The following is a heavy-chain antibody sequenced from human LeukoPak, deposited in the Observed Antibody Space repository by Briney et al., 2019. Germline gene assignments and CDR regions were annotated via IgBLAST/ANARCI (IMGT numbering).Heavy chain of an antibody. V-gene: IGHV3-23*01. J-gene: IGHJ4*02. D-gene: IGHD3-22*01. CDR2: ISGSGGST. Sequence: GGSLRLSCAASGSTFSTYAMSWVRQAPGKGLESVSAISGSGGSTYYADSVKGRFTISRDNSKNTLYLQMNSLRAADTAVYYCAKAPQGYYDSGAYYYWGQGTLVTVSS. CDR1: GSTFSTYA. CDR3: AKAPQGYYDSGAYYY.